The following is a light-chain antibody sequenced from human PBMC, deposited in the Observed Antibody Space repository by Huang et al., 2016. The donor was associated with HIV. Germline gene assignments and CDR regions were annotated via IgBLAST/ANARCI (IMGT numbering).Light chain of an antibody. J-gene: IGKJ2*01. CDR1: QRIDAY. V-gene: IGKV1-39*01. CDR3: QQSYYFPRT. CDR2: ATS. Sequence: DIQMTQSPSSLSASVGDRVTVTCRASQRIDAYLNWYQYKPGRAPNLLIFATSDLQGGVPSRFSGSLSGTTFTLTISSLQPQDFATYFCQQSYYFPRTFGQGTKVEMK.